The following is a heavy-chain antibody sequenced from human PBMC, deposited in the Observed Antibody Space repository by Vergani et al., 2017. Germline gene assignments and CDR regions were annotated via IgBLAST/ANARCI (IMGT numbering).Heavy chain of an antibody. CDR2: ISSSSSTI. D-gene: IGHD1-14*01. CDR3: ARDLRLLYNRFDP. V-gene: IGHV3-48*02. J-gene: IGHJ5*02. Sequence: EVQLVESGGGLVQPGGSLRLSCAASGFTFSSYSMNWVRQAPGKGLEWVSYISSSSSTIYYADSVKGRFTISRDNAKSTMYLQMNSLRDEDTVVYYCARDLRLLYNRFDPWGQGTLVTVSS. CDR1: GFTFSSYS.